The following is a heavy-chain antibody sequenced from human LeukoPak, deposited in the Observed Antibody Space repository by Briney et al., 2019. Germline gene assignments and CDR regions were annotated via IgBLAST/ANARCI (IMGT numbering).Heavy chain of an antibody. CDR1: GFTFDYYA. CDR3: AKDIVATKARYYYYYYGMDV. CDR2: ISGDGGST. J-gene: IGHJ6*02. D-gene: IGHD5-12*01. Sequence: PGGSLRLSCAASGFTFDYYAMHWVRQAPGKGVEWVSRISGDGGSTYYADSLKDRFTISRDNSKNSLYLQMNSLRTEDTALYYCAKDIVATKARYYYYYYGMDVWGQGTTVTVSS. V-gene: IGHV3-43*02.